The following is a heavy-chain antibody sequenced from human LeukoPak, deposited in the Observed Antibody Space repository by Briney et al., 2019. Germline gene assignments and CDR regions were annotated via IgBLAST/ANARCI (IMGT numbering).Heavy chain of an antibody. CDR2: ISSSGSTI. CDR1: GFTFSDYY. D-gene: IGHD5-18*01. Sequence: GGSLRLSCAASGFTFSDYYMSWIRQAPGKGLEWVSYISSSGSTIYYADSVKGRFTISRDNAKNSLYLQMNSLRAEDTALYYCAKETYSPYDAFDIWGQGTMVTVSS. J-gene: IGHJ3*02. CDR3: AKETYSPYDAFDI. V-gene: IGHV3-11*01.